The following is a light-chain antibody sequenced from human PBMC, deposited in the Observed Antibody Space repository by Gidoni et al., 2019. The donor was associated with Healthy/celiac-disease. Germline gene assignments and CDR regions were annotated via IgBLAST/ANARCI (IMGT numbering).Light chain of an antibody. CDR3: QQSYSTART. Sequence: DIQMTKSPSSLSASVGDRVTIICRASQSISSYLNWYQQKPGKASKLRIYAASRWQSGVTSKFSGSGSGTDFTPPIGSVQTEDMANSDCQQSYSTARTFGQQTKVEIK. J-gene: IGKJ1*01. CDR1: QSISSY. V-gene: IGKV1-39*01. CDR2: AAS.